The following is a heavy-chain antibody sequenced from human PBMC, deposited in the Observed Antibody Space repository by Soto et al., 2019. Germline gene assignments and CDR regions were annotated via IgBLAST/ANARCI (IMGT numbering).Heavy chain of an antibody. V-gene: IGHV1-69*06. CDR3: ARSETAGHRGFDI. CDR2: IIPTFGTA. D-gene: IGHD6-19*01. Sequence: SVKVSCKASGGTFSSAAMNWLRQAPGQGPEWMGGIIPTFGTANYIEKFRGRVTITADTSTSTAYMEVSSLTSEDTAMYFCARSETAGHRGFDIWGQGTMVTVSS. CDR1: GGTFSSAA. J-gene: IGHJ3*02.